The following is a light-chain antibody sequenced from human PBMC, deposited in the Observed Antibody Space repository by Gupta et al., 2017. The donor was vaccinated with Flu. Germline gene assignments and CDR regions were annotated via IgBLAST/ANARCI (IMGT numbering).Light chain of an antibody. CDR3: SSHTVSDTFV. Sequence: QSALTQPPSASGSPGQSITISCTGTSSDIGAYKYVSWHQQHAGKAPKLIIYEVTKRPSGVPDRFSGSKSGNTASLTVSGRQAEDEGDYYCSSHTVSDTFVFGTGNAVTVL. V-gene: IGLV2-8*01. CDR1: SSDIGAYKY. J-gene: IGLJ1*01. CDR2: EVT.